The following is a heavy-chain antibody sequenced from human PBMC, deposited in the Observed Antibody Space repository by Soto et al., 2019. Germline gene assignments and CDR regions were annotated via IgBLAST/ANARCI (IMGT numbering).Heavy chain of an antibody. V-gene: IGHV3-23*01. CDR3: AQDTVGGYSFWSGYYSDGLDV. CDR2: ISGSADGT. Sequence: EVKLLESGGGLAQPGGSLRLSCVGSGFTFDSYAISWVRQAPGERLQWIAAISGSADGTDYAHSVRGRFTISTDNAKTTVHLQMDSLRVEDTAVYFCAQDTVGGYSFWSGYYSDGLDVWGQGTLVSVS. CDR1: GFTFDSYA. D-gene: IGHD3-3*01. J-gene: IGHJ3*01.